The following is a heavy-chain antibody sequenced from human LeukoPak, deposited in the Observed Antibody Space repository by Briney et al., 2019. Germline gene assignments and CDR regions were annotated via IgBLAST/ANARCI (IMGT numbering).Heavy chain of an antibody. D-gene: IGHD2-2*01. V-gene: IGHV4-59*01. CDR2: IYHSGST. J-gene: IGHJ6*02. Sequence: TSETLSLTCTVSGDSIGSYFWSWIRQSPGKGLEWIGHIYHSGSTNYNPSLKRRVTISVDTSKNQFSLKLTSVTSADTAVYYCARDGPAYTSRWYDYYYGLDVWGPGTTVTVSS. CDR1: GDSIGSYF. CDR3: ARDGPAYTSRWYDYYYGLDV.